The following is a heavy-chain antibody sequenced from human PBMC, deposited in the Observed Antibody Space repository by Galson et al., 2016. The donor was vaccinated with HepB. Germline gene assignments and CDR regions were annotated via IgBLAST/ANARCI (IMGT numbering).Heavy chain of an antibody. Sequence: SLRLSCAASGFSFSSYNMDWVRRAPGKGLEWVSYISRTGESFCYADSVKGRFTISRDNAKNLLYLQMNSLRDEDTAVYYCARERKHNYACFDSWGQGTPITVSS. CDR3: ARERKHNYACFDS. CDR1: GFSFSSYN. D-gene: IGHD3-16*01. V-gene: IGHV3-48*02. J-gene: IGHJ4*02. CDR2: ISRTGESF.